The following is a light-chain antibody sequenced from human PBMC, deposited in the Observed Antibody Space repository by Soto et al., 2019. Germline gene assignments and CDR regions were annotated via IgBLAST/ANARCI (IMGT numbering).Light chain of an antibody. CDR1: QSVLYSSNNKNY. CDR2: LAS. V-gene: IGKV4-1*01. CDR3: QQYYSTLTWT. Sequence: DIVMTQSPDSLAVSLGERATINCKSSQSVLYSSNNKNYLAWYQQKPGQPPKLLIYLASTREYGVPDRFSGSGSETDFTLTISSLQAEDVAVYYCQQYYSTLTWTFGQGTKVEIK. J-gene: IGKJ1*01.